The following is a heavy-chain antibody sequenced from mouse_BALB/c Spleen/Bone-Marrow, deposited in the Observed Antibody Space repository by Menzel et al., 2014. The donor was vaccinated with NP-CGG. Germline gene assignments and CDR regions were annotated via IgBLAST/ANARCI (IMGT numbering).Heavy chain of an antibody. CDR1: GFTFSSYA. CDR3: ARHGITGLLDY. Sequence: EVKLVESGGGLVKPGGSLKLSCAASGFTFSSYAMSWVRQTPEKRLEWVATISSGGSYTYYPDSVKGRFTISRDNAKNAMYLQMSGVRSEDTGMYCCARHGITGLLDYWGEGTTLTVSS. D-gene: IGHD2-4*01. V-gene: IGHV5-9-3*01. CDR2: ISSGGSYT. J-gene: IGHJ2*01.